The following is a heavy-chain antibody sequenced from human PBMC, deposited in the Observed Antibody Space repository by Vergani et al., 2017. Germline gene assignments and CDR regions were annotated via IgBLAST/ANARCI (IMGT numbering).Heavy chain of an antibody. Sequence: QVQLQESGPGLVKPSQTLSLTCTVSGGSISSGSYYWSWIRQPAGRGLEWIGRTYTSGSTNYTPSLKIRVTISVDTSKNQFSLKLSSVTAADTAVYYCARALPLYDSSGYWSDDAFDIWGQGTMVTVSS. CDR3: ARALPLYDSSGYWSDDAFDI. CDR1: GGSISSGSYY. J-gene: IGHJ3*02. V-gene: IGHV4-61*02. D-gene: IGHD3-22*01. CDR2: TYTSGST.